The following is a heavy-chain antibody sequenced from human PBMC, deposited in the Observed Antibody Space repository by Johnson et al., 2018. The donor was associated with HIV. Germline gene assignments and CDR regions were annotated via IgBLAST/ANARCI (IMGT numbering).Heavy chain of an antibody. CDR2: IRHDGSNK. CDR3: AKGNSGIYGLTHAFDI. CDR1: GFTFRSYG. Sequence: QVQLVESGGGVVQPGGSLRLSCAASGFTFRSYGMHWVRQAPGKGLEWVAFIRHDGSNKYYADSVKGRFTISRDNSKNTLYLQMNSLRAEDTAVYYCAKGNSGIYGLTHAFDIWGQGTMVTVSS. J-gene: IGHJ3*02. V-gene: IGHV3-30*02. D-gene: IGHD1-26*01.